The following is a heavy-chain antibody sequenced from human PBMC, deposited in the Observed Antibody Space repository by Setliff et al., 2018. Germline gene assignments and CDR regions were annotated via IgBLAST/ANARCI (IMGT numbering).Heavy chain of an antibody. V-gene: IGHV3-23*01. D-gene: IGHD3-22*01. Sequence: GGSLRLSCAASGLTFGSYGMNWVRQAPGKGLEWVSGISDSGGRTYYGDSVKGRLTISRDNSKNSVFLQMNSLRVEDTAVYYCARVHYETSTYSPTLFDHWGQGALVTVSS. J-gene: IGHJ4*02. CDR3: ARVHYETSTYSPTLFDH. CDR1: GLTFGSYG. CDR2: ISDSGGRT.